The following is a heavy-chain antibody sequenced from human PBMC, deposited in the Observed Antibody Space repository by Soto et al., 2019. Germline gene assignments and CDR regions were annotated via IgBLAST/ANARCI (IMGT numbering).Heavy chain of an antibody. CDR3: ARDSKRINDSSGINYWAWWDVEL. Sequence: QVQLVQSGAEVKKPWSSVKVSCKASGGTFGRHGISWVRQAPGQGLEWMGGIIPIFGTANYAQNFRDRVTSTAEESTNTVYMQLSSLRSEDPAVYYCARDSKRINDSSGINYWAWWDVELWGRGTVVTVSS. J-gene: IGHJ2*01. CDR2: IIPIFGTA. D-gene: IGHD3-22*01. V-gene: IGHV1-69*01. CDR1: GGTFGRHG.